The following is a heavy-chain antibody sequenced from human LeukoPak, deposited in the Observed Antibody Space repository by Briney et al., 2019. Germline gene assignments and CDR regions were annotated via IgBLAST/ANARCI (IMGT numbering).Heavy chain of an antibody. Sequence: GGSLRLSCAASGFTFSSYAMSWVRQAPGKGLEWVSDITGGGDDTDYADSVKGRFTVSRDNSRNTLYLQINSLRAEDTAVYYCAKNGAYSGYDYIDYWGQGTLVTVSS. V-gene: IGHV3-23*01. CDR1: GFTFSSYA. CDR2: ITGGGDDT. CDR3: AKNGAYSGYDYIDY. J-gene: IGHJ4*02. D-gene: IGHD5-12*01.